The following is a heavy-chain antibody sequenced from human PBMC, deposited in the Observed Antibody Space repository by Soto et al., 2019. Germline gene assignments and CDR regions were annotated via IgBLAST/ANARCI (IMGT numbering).Heavy chain of an antibody. CDR2: IYYSGST. CDR1: GGSISSYY. D-gene: IGHD6-19*01. Sequence: LTCTVSGGSISSYYWSWIRQPPGKGLEWIGYIYYSGSTNYNPSLKSRVTISVDTSKNQFSLKLSSVTAADTAVYYCARGRLNSSGWLDYWGQGTLVTVPQ. CDR3: ARGRLNSSGWLDY. V-gene: IGHV4-59*01. J-gene: IGHJ4*02.